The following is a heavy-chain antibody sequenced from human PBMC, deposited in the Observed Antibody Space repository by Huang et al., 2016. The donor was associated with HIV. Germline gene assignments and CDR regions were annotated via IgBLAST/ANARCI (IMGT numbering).Heavy chain of an antibody. D-gene: IGHD3-10*01. CDR2: LVSGGAT. CDR1: GFSVSDNY. CDR3: ARGEWFGELTLDY. V-gene: IGHV3-53*01. Sequence: EVQLVESGGGLIQPGGSLRLSCAASGFSVSDNYMTWVRQAPGEGGGWVSDLVSGGATYYADSVKGRFTISRDKSKNTLFLQMNSLRAEDTAVYYCARGEWFGELTLDYWGQGTLVTVSS. J-gene: IGHJ4*02.